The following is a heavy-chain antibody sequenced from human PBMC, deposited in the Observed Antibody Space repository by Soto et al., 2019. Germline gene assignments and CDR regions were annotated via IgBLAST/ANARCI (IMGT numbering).Heavy chain of an antibody. CDR2: IYPGDSDT. Sequence: GESLKISCEGSGYRFTSYWIGWVRQMPGKGLEWMGIIYPGDSDTRYSPSFQGQVTISADKSISTAYLQWSSLKASDTAMYYCASSSGYYDFWSGYFDYWGQGTLVTVSS. J-gene: IGHJ4*02. CDR3: ASSSGYYDFWSGYFDY. D-gene: IGHD3-3*01. V-gene: IGHV5-51*01. CDR1: GYRFTSYW.